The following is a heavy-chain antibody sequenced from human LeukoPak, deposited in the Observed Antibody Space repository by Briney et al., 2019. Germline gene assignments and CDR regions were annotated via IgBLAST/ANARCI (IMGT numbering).Heavy chain of an antibody. Sequence: GGCLRLSCAASGFTFSSDGMHWVRPAPGKGLEWVAVIWYDGSNKYYADSVKGRFTISRDNSKNTLYLQMNSLRAEDTAVYYCARDGTRAKSGCYFNWGQGALVTVSS. CDR1: GFTFSSDG. D-gene: IGHD6-19*01. CDR3: ARDGTRAKSGCYFN. V-gene: IGHV3-33*01. J-gene: IGHJ4*02. CDR2: IWYDGSNK.